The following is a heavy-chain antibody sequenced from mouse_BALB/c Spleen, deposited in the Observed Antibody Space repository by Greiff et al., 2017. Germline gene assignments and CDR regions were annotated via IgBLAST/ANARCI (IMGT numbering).Heavy chain of an antibody. CDR3: ASYDYDGAWFAY. Sequence: EVQRVESGPELVKPGASVKISCKASGYSFTGYFMNWVKQSHGKSLEWIGRINPYNGDTFYNQKFKGKATLTVDKSSSTAHMELLSLTSEDSAVYYCASYDYDGAWFAYWGQGTLVTVSA. V-gene: IGHV1-37*01. CDR1: GYSFTGYF. J-gene: IGHJ3*01. D-gene: IGHD2-4*01. CDR2: INPYNGDT.